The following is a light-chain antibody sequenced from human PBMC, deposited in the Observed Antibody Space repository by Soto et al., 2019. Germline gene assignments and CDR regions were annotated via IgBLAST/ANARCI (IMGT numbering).Light chain of an antibody. V-gene: IGKV3-20*01. CDR3: QEYGSSRT. CDR2: GVS. J-gene: IGKJ1*01. CDR1: LTVTSSY. Sequence: EIVLTQSPGTLSLSPGEGATLSCRASLTVTSSYLAWYQLKAGQAPRLLIYGVSSRATGIPDRFSGSGSGTDFTLTISRLEPEDFAVYYCQEYGSSRTFGQGTKVDIK.